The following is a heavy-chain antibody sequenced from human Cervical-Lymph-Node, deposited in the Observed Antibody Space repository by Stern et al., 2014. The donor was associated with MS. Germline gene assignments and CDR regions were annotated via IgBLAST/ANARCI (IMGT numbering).Heavy chain of an antibody. Sequence: EMQLVESGPEVKRPGESLKISCQASGYTFTSYWIGWVRQMPGKGREWIAIIFPGGSDIRYSPSFQGQVTISADKSSSTAYLQWNNLKASDTAIYYCARQRYFDYWGQGTLVTVSS. CDR3: ARQRYFDY. V-gene: IGHV5-51*01. J-gene: IGHJ4*02. CDR2: IFPGGSDI. CDR1: GYTFTSYW.